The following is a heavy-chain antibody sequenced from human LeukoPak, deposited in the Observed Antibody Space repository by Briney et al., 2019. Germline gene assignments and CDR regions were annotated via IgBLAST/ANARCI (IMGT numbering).Heavy chain of an antibody. Sequence: PGGFLRLSCAASGFTFSSYGMHWVRQAPGKGLEWVAVIWYDGSNKYYADSVKGRFTISRDNSKNTLYLQMNSLRAEDTAVYYCAKQVDTAMVDYWGQGTLVTVSS. CDR3: AKQVDTAMVDY. J-gene: IGHJ4*02. V-gene: IGHV3-33*06. D-gene: IGHD5-18*01. CDR2: IWYDGSNK. CDR1: GFTFSSYG.